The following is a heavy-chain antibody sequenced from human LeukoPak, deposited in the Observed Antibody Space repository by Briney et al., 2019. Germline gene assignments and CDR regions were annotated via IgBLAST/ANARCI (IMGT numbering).Heavy chain of an antibody. CDR2: IIPIFGTA. J-gene: IGHJ3*02. CDR3: ARDTGGKEAFDI. V-gene: IGHV1-69*05. D-gene: IGHD2-8*02. Sequence: GASVTVSCKASGGTFSSYAISWVRQAPGQGLEWMGGIIPIFGTANYAQKFQGRVTITTDEPTSTAYMELSSLRSEDTAVYYCARDTGGKEAFDIWGQGTMVTVSS. CDR1: GGTFSSYA.